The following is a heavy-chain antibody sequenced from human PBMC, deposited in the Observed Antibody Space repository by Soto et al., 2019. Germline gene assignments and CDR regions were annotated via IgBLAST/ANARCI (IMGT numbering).Heavy chain of an antibody. Sequence: QVQLVESGGGVVQPGRSLRLSCAASGFTFSSYGMHWVRQAPGTGLEWVAVISYDGSNKYYADSVKGRFTISRDNSTNTLYLQMNSLRAEDTAVYYCAKNVSDGDYLSASPDWGQGTLVTVSS. J-gene: IGHJ4*02. CDR3: AKNVSDGDYLSASPD. V-gene: IGHV3-30*18. CDR1: GFTFSSYG. D-gene: IGHD4-17*01. CDR2: ISYDGSNK.